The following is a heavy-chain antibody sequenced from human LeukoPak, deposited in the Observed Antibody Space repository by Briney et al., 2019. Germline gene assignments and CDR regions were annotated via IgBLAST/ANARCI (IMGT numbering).Heavy chain of an antibody. J-gene: IGHJ4*02. Sequence: PETLSLTCTVSGGSISTYDWSWIRRPPGKGLEWIAYIHASGPTNYNPSLKSRITISVDTSKNQFSLKLSSVTAADTAVYYCARHDAGIAARPFDNWGQGTLVTVSS. CDR2: IHASGPT. CDR3: ARHDAGIAARPFDN. D-gene: IGHD6-6*01. CDR1: GGSISTYD. V-gene: IGHV4-4*09.